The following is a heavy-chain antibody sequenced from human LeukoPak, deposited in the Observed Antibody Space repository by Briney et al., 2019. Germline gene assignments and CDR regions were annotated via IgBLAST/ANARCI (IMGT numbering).Heavy chain of an antibody. CDR3: ARDTPQHLKRFDY. CDR1: GYTLNKFG. V-gene: IGHV1-18*01. D-gene: IGHD6-13*01. J-gene: IGHJ4*02. Sequence: AASVKVSCKASGYTLNKFGMSWVRQAPGQGLEWLGWINTYNGKTKLGEKFQGRVTMTADTSTSTVCMELTSLRTDDTAVYFCARDTPQHLKRFDYWGPGTLVTVSS. CDR2: INTYNGKT.